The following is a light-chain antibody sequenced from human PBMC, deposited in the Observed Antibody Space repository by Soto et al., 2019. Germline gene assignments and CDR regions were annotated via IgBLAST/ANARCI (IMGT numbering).Light chain of an antibody. CDR2: DAS. V-gene: IGKV3D-20*01. CDR3: QHYGDSSST. J-gene: IGKJ4*01. CDR1: QTIAYNF. Sequence: IVLTQSPGTLSVSPGEVATLSCGASQTIAYNFLAWYQQKPGLAPRLLVYDASKRATGIPDRFSGSGSGTDFTLNIITLEPEDFAVYYCQHYGDSSSTFGGGTRVEI.